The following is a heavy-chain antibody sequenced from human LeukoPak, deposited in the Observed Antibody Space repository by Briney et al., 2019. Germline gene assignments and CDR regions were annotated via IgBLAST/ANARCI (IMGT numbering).Heavy chain of an antibody. J-gene: IGHJ4*02. CDR1: GFTFSDYA. V-gene: IGHV3-30*18. CDR2: ISYDGSNK. D-gene: IGHD6-13*01. CDR3: AKEGSSWYGGLDY. Sequence: PGGSLRLSCAVSGFTFSDYAMHWVRQAPGKGLEWVAVISYDGSNKYYADSVKGRFAISRDNSKNTLYLQMNSLRAEDTAVYYCAKEGSSWYGGLDYWGQGTLVTVSS.